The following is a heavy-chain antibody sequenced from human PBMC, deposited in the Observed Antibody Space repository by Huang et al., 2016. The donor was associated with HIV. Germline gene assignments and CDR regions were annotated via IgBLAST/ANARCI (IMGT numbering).Heavy chain of an antibody. D-gene: IGHD2-15*01. CDR1: GFKFSNSW. CDR2: IKIDGRTT. V-gene: IGHV3-74*01. CDR3: ARAGGFEI. J-gene: IGHJ3*02. Sequence: EEHLVESGGGLVQPGGSLGLSCEASGFKFSNSWMQWVRQEPGKGLMWVSRIKIDGRTTDYADSVKGRFTISRDNAKNTLYLQMSSLTAEDTAIYYCARAGGFEIWGQGTVVTVSS.